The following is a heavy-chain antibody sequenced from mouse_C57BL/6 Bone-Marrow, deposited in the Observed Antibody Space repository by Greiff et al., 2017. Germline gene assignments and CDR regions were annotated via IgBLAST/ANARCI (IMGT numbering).Heavy chain of an antibody. V-gene: IGHV1-39*01. CDR3: ARYGYYDAYWYCDV. Sequence: LKESGPELVQPGASVKISCKASGYSFTDYNMNWVKQSNGKSLEWIGVINPNYGTTSYNQKFKGKATLTVDQSSSTAYMQLNSLTSEDSAVYYCARYGYYDAYWYCDVWGTGTTVTVSS. CDR2: INPNYGTT. CDR1: GYSFTDYN. D-gene: IGHD2-3*01. J-gene: IGHJ1*03.